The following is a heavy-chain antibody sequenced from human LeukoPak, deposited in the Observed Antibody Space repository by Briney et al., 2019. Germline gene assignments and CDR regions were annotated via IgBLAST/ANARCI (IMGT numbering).Heavy chain of an antibody. CDR2: IWHDGSNT. CDR1: GFTFSIHG. J-gene: IGHJ4*02. V-gene: IGHV3-33*01. Sequence: GGSLRLSCAASGFTFSIHGMHWVRQAPGKGLEWVAIIWHDGSNTYYADSVKGRFTISRDNSQNTVFLQMNSLRAEDTAVYYCARNNWNSRTQRWFYFDNWGQGTLVTVSS. D-gene: IGHD1-1*01. CDR3: ARNNWNSRTQRWFYFDN.